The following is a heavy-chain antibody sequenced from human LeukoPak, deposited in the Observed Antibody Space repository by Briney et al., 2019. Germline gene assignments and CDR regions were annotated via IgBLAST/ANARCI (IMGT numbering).Heavy chain of an antibody. V-gene: IGHV4-34*01. Sequence: SETLSLTCAVYGGSFSGYYWSWIRQPPGKGLEWIGEINHSGSTNYNPSLKSRVTISVDTSKNQFSLKLSSVTAADTAVYYCARVGSSSWSLYWFDPWGQGTLVTVSS. D-gene: IGHD6-13*01. CDR3: ARVGSSSWSLYWFDP. CDR1: GGSFSGYY. CDR2: INHSGST. J-gene: IGHJ5*02.